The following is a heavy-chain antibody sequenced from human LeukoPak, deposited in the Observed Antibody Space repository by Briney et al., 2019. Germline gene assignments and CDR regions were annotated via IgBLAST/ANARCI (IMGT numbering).Heavy chain of an antibody. CDR3: ARHPRRDGYTEFDY. CDR1: GGSFSGYY. J-gene: IGHJ4*02. CDR2: IYYSGST. Sequence: SETLSLTCAVYGGSFSGYYWSWIRQPPGKGLEWIGYIYYSGSTNYNPSLKSRVTISVDTSKNQFSLKLSSVTAADTAVYYCARHPRRDGYTEFDYWGQGTLVTVSS. V-gene: IGHV4-59*08. D-gene: IGHD5-12*01.